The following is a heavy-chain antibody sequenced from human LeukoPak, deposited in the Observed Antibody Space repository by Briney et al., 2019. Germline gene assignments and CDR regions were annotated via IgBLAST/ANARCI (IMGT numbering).Heavy chain of an antibody. CDR3: ARALYYFGSGSYSGYYGMDV. J-gene: IGHJ6*02. CDR2: INPSGGST. CDR1: GDTFTSYY. D-gene: IGHD3-10*01. Sequence: GASVKVSCKASGDTFTSYYMHWGRQAPGQGLEWMGIINPSGGSTSYAQKFQGRVTMTRDTSTSTVYMELSSLRSEDTAVYYCARALYYFGSGSYSGYYGMDVWGRGTTVTVSS. V-gene: IGHV1-46*01.